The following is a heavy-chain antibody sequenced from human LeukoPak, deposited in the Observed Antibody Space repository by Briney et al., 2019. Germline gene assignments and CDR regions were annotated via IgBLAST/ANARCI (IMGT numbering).Heavy chain of an antibody. CDR2: IYPDDSDT. V-gene: IGHV5-51*01. CDR3: TRHQDYDY. J-gene: IGHJ4*02. CDR1: GYKFNAYW. Sequence: GESLKISCKGSGYKFNAYWIAWVRQMPGKGLEWMGIIYPDDSDTRYSPSFQGQVTISADKSVSTAYLQWSSLKASDTAMYYCTRHQDYDYWGQGTLVTVSS.